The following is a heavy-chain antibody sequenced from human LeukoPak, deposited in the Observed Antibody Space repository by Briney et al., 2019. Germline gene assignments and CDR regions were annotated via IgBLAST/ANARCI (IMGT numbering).Heavy chain of an antibody. CDR1: GGSISSYY. D-gene: IGHD3-3*01. CDR2: IYYSGST. Sequence: PSETLSLTCTVSGGSISSYYWSWIRQPPGKGLEWIGYIYYSGSTNYNPSLKSRVTISVDTSKNQFSLKLSSVTAADTAVYYCARASIYDFWSGYYTRRPYHFDYWGQGTLVTVSS. J-gene: IGHJ4*02. V-gene: IGHV4-59*01. CDR3: ARASIYDFWSGYYTRRPYHFDY.